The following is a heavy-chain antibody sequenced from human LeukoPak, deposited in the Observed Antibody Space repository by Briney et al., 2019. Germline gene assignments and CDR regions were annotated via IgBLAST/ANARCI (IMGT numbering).Heavy chain of an antibody. Sequence: SETLSLTCVVYGGSLSGYYCSWIRQSPGKRLEWIGEINHSGSTTYNPSLKSRVTISVDTSKNQFSLKLSSVPAADTAVYYCARDISAVTTGDYWGQGTLVSVSS. CDR3: ARDISAVTTGDY. D-gene: IGHD4-17*01. J-gene: IGHJ4*02. CDR1: GGSLSGYY. V-gene: IGHV4-34*01. CDR2: INHSGST.